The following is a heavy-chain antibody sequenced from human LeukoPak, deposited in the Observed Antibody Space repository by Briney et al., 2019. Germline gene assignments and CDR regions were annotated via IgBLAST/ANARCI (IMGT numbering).Heavy chain of an antibody. J-gene: IGHJ4*02. CDR3: ARDLGNFDRGGSYFDC. D-gene: IGHD4-23*01. V-gene: IGHV3-33*01. CDR1: GFTFTNHG. Sequence: GGSLRLSCAASGFTFTNHGFHWVRQAPGKGLEWVALIWYDGSKKVYVDSVKGRFTISRDDLKNTLYLQMNSLRDEDTAVYYCARDLGNFDRGGSYFDCWGQGTLVSVSS. CDR2: IWYDGSKK.